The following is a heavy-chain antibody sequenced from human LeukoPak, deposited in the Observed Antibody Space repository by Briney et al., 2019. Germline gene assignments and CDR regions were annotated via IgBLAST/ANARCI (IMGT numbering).Heavy chain of an antibody. J-gene: IGHJ6*03. CDR1: GYSISSGYY. CDR2: IYHSGST. CDR3: ARDRPYTGLYYYYYMDV. V-gene: IGHV4-38-2*02. Sequence: SSETLSLTCTVSGYSISSGYYWGWIRQPPGKGLEWIGSIYHSGSTYYNPSLKSRVTISVDTSKNQFSLKLSSVTAADTAVYYCARDRPYTGLYYYYYMDVWGKGTTVIVSS. D-gene: IGHD2-8*02.